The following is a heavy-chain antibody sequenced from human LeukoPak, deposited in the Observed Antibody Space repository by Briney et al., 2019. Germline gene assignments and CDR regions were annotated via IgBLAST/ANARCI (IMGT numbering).Heavy chain of an antibody. D-gene: IGHD3-22*01. CDR3: ARHGGYDRSGYWFDP. Sequence: KSSETLSLTCAVYGGSFSGYYWSWIRQPPGKGLEWIGEINHSGSTNYNPSLKSRVTISVDTSKNQFSLKLSSVIAADTAVYYCARHGGYDRSGYWFDPWGQGTLVTVSS. V-gene: IGHV4-34*01. J-gene: IGHJ5*02. CDR2: INHSGST. CDR1: GGSFSGYY.